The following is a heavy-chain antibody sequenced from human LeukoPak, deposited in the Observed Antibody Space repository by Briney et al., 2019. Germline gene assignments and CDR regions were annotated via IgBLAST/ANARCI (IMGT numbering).Heavy chain of an antibody. J-gene: IGHJ4*02. CDR3: ARGESHYDFWSGYLVFDY. V-gene: IGHV4-34*09. Sequence: NPSETLSLTCAVYGGSFSGYYWSWIRQPPGKGLEWIGEINHSGSTNYNPSLKSRVTISVDTSKNQFSLKLSSVTAADTAVYYCARGESHYDFWSGYLVFDYWGRGTLVTVSS. CDR2: INHSGST. D-gene: IGHD3-3*01. CDR1: GGSFSGYY.